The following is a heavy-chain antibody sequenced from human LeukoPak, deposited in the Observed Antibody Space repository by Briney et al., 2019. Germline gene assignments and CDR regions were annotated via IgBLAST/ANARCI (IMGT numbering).Heavy chain of an antibody. J-gene: IGHJ4*02. V-gene: IGHV5-51*01. D-gene: IGHD6-13*01. CDR3: ARRPYSSTWYYFDY. Sequence: GGSLKISCQGSGYNFASYWIAWVRQVPGKGLEWMGIIYPGDSDTRYSPSFQGQVTISADKSISTAYLQWSSLKASDAAMYYCARRPYSSTWYYFDYWGQGTLVTVSS. CDR2: IYPGDSDT. CDR1: GYNFASYW.